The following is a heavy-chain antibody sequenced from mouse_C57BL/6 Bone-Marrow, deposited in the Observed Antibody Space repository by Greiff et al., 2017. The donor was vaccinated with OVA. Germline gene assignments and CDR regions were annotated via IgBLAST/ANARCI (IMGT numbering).Heavy chain of an antibody. V-gene: IGHV5-16*01. Sequence: EVHLVESEGGLVQPGSSMKLSCTASGFTFSDYYMAWVRQVPEKGLEWVANINYDGSSTYYLDSLKSRFIISRDNAKNILYLQMSSLKSEDTATYYCARSFITTVVPFAYWGQGTLVTVSA. CDR3: ARSFITTVVPFAY. CDR1: GFTFSDYY. CDR2: INYDGSST. J-gene: IGHJ3*01. D-gene: IGHD1-1*01.